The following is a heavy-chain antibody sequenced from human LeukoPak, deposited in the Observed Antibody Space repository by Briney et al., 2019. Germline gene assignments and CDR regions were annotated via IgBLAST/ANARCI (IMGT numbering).Heavy chain of an antibody. Sequence: PGGSLRLSCAASGFTFNSYAMSWAPQAPGKGREWVSAISGSGGSTYYADSVKGRFTISRDNSKNTLYMQMKSLRAEDTAVYYCAKDGAAMVTSYYGMDVWGQGTTVTVSS. CDR2: ISGSGGST. D-gene: IGHD5-18*01. J-gene: IGHJ6*02. CDR1: GFTFNSYA. CDR3: AKDGAAMVTSYYGMDV. V-gene: IGHV3-23*01.